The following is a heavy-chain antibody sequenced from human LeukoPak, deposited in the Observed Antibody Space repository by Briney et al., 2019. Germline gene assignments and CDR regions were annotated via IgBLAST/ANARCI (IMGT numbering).Heavy chain of an antibody. CDR3: ARIVGATRTGAHKNPSPQTDY. CDR1: GFTFSSYG. Sequence: GGSLRLSCAASGFTFSSYGMHWVRQAPGKGLEWVAFIRYDGSNKYYADSVKGRFTISRDNSKNTLYLQMNSLRAEDTAVYYCARIVGATRTGAHKNPSPQTDYWGQGTLVTVSS. CDR2: IRYDGSNK. V-gene: IGHV3-30*02. J-gene: IGHJ4*02. D-gene: IGHD1-26*01.